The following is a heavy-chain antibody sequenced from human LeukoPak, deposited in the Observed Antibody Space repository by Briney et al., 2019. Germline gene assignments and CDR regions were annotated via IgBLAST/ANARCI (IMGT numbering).Heavy chain of an antibody. CDR1: GYTFTSYG. J-gene: IGHJ4*02. CDR2: ISAYNGNT. V-gene: IGHV1-18*01. Sequence: ASVKVSCKASGYTFTSYGISWVRQAPGQGLEWMGWISAYNGNTNYAQKLQGRVTMTTDTSTSTASMELRSLRSDDTAVYYCARVPGTTVVTRGFDYWGQGTLVTVSS. D-gene: IGHD4-23*01. CDR3: ARVPGTTVVTRGFDY.